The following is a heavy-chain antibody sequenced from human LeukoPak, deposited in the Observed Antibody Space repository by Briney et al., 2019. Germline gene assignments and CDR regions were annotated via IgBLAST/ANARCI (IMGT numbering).Heavy chain of an antibody. D-gene: IGHD2-2*02. Sequence: GASVKVSCKASGYTFTSYAMHWVRQAPGQGLEWMGIINPSGGSTSYAQKFQGRVTMTRDTSTSTVYMELSSLRSEDTAVYYCASRYCSSTSCYMDYYYGMDVWGQGTTVTVSS. CDR3: ASRYCSSTSCYMDYYYGMDV. CDR1: GYTFTSYA. J-gene: IGHJ6*02. V-gene: IGHV1-46*01. CDR2: INPSGGST.